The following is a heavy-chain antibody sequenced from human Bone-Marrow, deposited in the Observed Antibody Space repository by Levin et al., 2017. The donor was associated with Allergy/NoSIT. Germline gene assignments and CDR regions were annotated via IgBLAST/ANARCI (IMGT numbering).Heavy chain of an antibody. Sequence: GESLKISCAATGFDFDAYVMTWVRQAPGKGLEWVSSVSSSGATTYYADSVKGRFSITRSSVRTSLFLRMDRLRVEDSGVYFCARQTAETVSLDSWGHGTLVTVSS. CDR3: ARQTAETVSLDS. V-gene: IGHV3-48*03. D-gene: IGHD1-14*01. CDR1: GFDFDAYV. J-gene: IGHJ5*01. CDR2: VSSSGATT.